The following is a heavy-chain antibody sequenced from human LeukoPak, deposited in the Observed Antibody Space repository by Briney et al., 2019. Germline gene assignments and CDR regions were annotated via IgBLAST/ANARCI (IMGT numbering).Heavy chain of an antibody. Sequence: GGSLRLSCAASGFTFSGYPIHWVRQAPGKGLEWVAVISYDGSNKYYADSVKGRFTISRDNSKNTLYLQMNSLRAEDTAVYYCSRDSLSSCGGDCYSGLDVWGQGTTVTVSS. CDR1: GFTFSGYP. D-gene: IGHD2-21*02. V-gene: IGHV3-30-3*01. CDR2: ISYDGSNK. CDR3: SRDSLSSCGGDCYSGLDV. J-gene: IGHJ6*02.